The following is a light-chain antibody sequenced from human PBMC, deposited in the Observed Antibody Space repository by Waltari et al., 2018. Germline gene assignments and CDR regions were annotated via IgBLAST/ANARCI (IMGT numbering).Light chain of an antibody. J-gene: IGKJ1*01. CDR1: QTVLHRDNNKNY. CDR3: HQHYTTPWT. Sequence: DIVMTQSPDSLAVSLGERATIHCKSRQTVLHRDNNKNYLTWYQQKPGQPPKLLFSWASIRESGVPDRLSASGSGTDFTLTISSLQAEDVAVYYCHQHYTTPWTFGQGTKVEIK. CDR2: WAS. V-gene: IGKV4-1*01.